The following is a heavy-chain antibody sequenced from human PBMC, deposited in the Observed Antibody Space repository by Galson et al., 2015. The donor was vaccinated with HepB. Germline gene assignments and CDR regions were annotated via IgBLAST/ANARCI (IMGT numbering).Heavy chain of an antibody. Sequence: SLRLSCAASGFTFSSYSMNWVRQAPGKGLEWVSSISSSSSYIYYADSVKGRFTISRDNAKNSLYLQMNSLRAEDTAVYYCARDRHAAHYYYYYMDVWGKGTTVTVSS. CDR1: GFTFSSYS. CDR3: ARDRHAAHYYYYYMDV. J-gene: IGHJ6*03. CDR2: ISSSSSYI. V-gene: IGHV3-21*01. D-gene: IGHD2-15*01.